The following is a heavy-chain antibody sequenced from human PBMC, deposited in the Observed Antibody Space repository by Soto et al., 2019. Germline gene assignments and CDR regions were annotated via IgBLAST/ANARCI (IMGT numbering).Heavy chain of an antibody. V-gene: IGHV3-74*01. CDR3: ARDFTWALPPGDDFDY. CDR1: GFTFINYW. CDR2: INGDETHR. Sequence: EVQLVESGGGLVQPGGSLRLSCAASGFTFINYWMHWVRQVPGKGLMWVARINGDETHRSYADFAKGRFTISRDNAQNTVYLQMNGLSAEDTGVYYCARDFTWALPPGDDFDYWGQGILVTVSS. D-gene: IGHD3-10*01. J-gene: IGHJ4*02.